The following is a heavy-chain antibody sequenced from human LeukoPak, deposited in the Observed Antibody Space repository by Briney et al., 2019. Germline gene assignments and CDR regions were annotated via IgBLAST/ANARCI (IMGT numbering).Heavy chain of an antibody. D-gene: IGHD3-10*01. CDR3: ATLRLMARGVKYDSHGMDV. CDR1: GFTFSSYA. Sequence: GGSLRLSCAASGFTFSSYAMHWVRQIPGKGLEWVAVISYDGGNIDSVKGRFTTSRDTSKNTLYLQMNSLRAEDTAVYYCATLRLMARGVKYDSHGMDVWGQGTTVTVSS. V-gene: IGHV3-30*03. J-gene: IGHJ6*02. CDR2: ISYDGG.